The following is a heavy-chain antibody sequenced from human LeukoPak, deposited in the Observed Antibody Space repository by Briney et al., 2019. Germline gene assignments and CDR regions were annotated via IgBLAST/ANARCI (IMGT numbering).Heavy chain of an antibody. Sequence: EGSLRLSCAASGFTFSSYAMHWVRQAPGKGLEWVSFLRKDGSGENYAESVRGRFTISRDNSKNMVYLQLTSLRSEDTAVYYCAKDRGDFPPYFDSWGRGTLVTVSS. CDR3: AKDRGDFPPYFDS. CDR1: GFTFSSYA. V-gene: IGHV3-30*02. J-gene: IGHJ4*02. D-gene: IGHD2-21*02. CDR2: LRKDGSGE.